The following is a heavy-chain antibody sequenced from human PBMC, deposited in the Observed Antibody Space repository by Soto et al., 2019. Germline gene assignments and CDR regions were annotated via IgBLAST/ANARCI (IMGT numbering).Heavy chain of an antibody. V-gene: IGHV2-5*02. Sequence: SGPTLGNPTQSLTLTCTFSGFSLSTSGVGVGWIRQPPGKALEWLALIYWDDDKRYSPSLKSGLTITKDTSKNQVVLTMTNMDPVDTATYYCAHRSYNWNLYYFDYWGQGTLVTVSS. D-gene: IGHD1-7*01. CDR3: AHRSYNWNLYYFDY. J-gene: IGHJ4*02. CDR2: IYWDDDK. CDR1: GFSLSTSGVG.